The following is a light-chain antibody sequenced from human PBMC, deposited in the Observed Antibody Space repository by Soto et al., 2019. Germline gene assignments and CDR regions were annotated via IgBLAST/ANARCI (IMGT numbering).Light chain of an antibody. J-gene: IGKJ2*01. CDR3: QQYGGSPPYT. CDR2: GAS. Sequence: EIVLTQSPGTLSLSPGERATLSCRASRSVSSSYLAWYQQKPGQAPRLLMYGASSRATGIPDRFSGSGSGTDFTLTISRLEPEDFAVYYCQQYGGSPPYTFGQGTKLGIK. CDR1: RSVSSSY. V-gene: IGKV3-20*01.